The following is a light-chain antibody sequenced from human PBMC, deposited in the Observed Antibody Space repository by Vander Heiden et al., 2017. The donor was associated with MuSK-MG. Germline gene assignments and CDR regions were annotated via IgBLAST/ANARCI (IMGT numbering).Light chain of an antibody. J-gene: IGKJ4*01. CDR3: QHYNNWPPLT. Sequence: EIVMTQSPATLSVSPGERATLSCRASQSVSSNLAWYQQKPGQAPRLLIYGASTRATGIPARFSRSGYGTEFTLTISSLHSEDFAVYYCQHYNNWPPLTFGGGTKVEIK. CDR2: GAS. V-gene: IGKV3-15*01. CDR1: QSVSSN.